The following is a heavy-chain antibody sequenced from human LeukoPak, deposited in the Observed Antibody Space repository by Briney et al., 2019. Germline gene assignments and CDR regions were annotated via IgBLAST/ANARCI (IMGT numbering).Heavy chain of an antibody. J-gene: IGHJ3*02. CDR3: ARGIERWLQLGAFDI. CDR1: GGSISSGSYY. CDR2: IYYSGST. V-gene: IGHV4-61*01. D-gene: IGHD5-24*01. Sequence: PSQTLSLTCTVSGGSISSGSYYWSWIRQPPGKGLEWIGYIYYSGSTNYNPSLKSRVTISVDTSKNQFSLKLSSVTAADTAVYYCARGIERWLQLGAFDIWGQGTMVTVSS.